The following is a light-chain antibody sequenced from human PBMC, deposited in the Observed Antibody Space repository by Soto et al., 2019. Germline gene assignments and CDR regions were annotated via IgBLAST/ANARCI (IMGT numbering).Light chain of an antibody. CDR1: SSDVGGYNY. Sequence: QSALTQPASVSGSPGQSITISCTGTSSDVGGYNYVSWFQHHPGKAPKLLIYGVTNRPSGVSNRFSGSKSGNTASLIISGLQAEDEGDYYYNSYTYTNTDIVFGGGTKLTVL. CDR3: NSYTYTNTDIV. CDR2: GVT. V-gene: IGLV2-14*01. J-gene: IGLJ2*01.